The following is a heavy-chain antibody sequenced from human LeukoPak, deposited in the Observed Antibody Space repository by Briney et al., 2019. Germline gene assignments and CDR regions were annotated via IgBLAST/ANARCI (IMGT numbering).Heavy chain of an antibody. Sequence: SETLSLTCSVSGYNINKGYYWGWVRQPLGKGLEWIGAIYHSGTTYYNPSLKNRLTFSVDTSNNQFSVRLRSVTAADTAIYYCGRYKSTLGPFDFWGQGTLVTVSS. J-gene: IGHJ4*02. CDR2: IYHSGTT. D-gene: IGHD2/OR15-2a*01. CDR3: GRYKSTLGPFDF. CDR1: GYNINKGYY. V-gene: IGHV4-38-2*02.